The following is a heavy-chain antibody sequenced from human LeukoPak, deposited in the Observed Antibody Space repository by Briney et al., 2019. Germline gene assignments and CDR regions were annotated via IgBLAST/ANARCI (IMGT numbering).Heavy chain of an antibody. V-gene: IGHV3-23*01. CDR2: ISGSGGST. CDR3: AENRGAGSHYYYHMNV. J-gene: IGHJ6*03. D-gene: IGHD1-26*01. Sequence: PGGSLRLSCAASGFTFSSYAMSWVRQAPGKGLEWVSAISGSGGSTYYADSVKGRFTISRDNSKNTLYLQLNSLRVEDTAVYYCAENRGAGSHYYYHMNVWGKGTTVTVSS. CDR1: GFTFSSYA.